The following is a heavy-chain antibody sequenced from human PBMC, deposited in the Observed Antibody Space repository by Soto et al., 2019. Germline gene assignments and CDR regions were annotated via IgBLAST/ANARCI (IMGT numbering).Heavy chain of an antibody. CDR2: IYYSGST. V-gene: IGHV4-59*01. CDR1: GGSISSYY. J-gene: IGHJ4*02. Sequence: SETLSLTCTVSGGSISSYYWSWIRQPPGKGLEWIGYIYYSGSTNYNPSLKSPVTISVDTSKNQFSLKLSSVTAADTAVYYCARVPPIEVADYYFDYWGQGTLVTVSS. CDR3: ARVPPIEVADYYFDY. D-gene: IGHD6-19*01.